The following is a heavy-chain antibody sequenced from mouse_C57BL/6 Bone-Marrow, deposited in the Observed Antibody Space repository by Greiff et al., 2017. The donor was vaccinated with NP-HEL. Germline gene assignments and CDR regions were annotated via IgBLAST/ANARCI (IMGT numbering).Heavy chain of an antibody. CDR1: GFLFGGYA. V-gene: IGHV5-4*01. CDR2: ISDGGSYT. D-gene: IGHD1-1*01. CDR3: ARERALLPWYFDV. J-gene: IGHJ1*03. Sequence: EVKVVESGGGLVKPGGSLKLSCAASGFLFGGYALSWVRQTPEKRLEWVATISDGGSYTYYPDNVKGRFTISRDNAKNNLYLQMSHLKSEDTAMYYCARERALLPWYFDVWGTGTTVTVSS.